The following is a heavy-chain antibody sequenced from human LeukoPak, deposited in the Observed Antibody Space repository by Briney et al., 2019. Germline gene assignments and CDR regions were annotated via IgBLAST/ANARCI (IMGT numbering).Heavy chain of an antibody. J-gene: IGHJ4*02. V-gene: IGHV4-39*01. CDR2: IYYSGNT. Sequence: PSETLSLTCNVSGGSIITNNYYWGWIRQPPGEGLEWIGTIYYSGNTYYNPSLKSRVTISVDTSKTQISLKLSSVTAADTAVYYCARGRPAGGQHLFDYWGQGTLVTVSS. CDR1: GGSIITNNYY. CDR3: ARGRPAGGQHLFDY. D-gene: IGHD2-15*01.